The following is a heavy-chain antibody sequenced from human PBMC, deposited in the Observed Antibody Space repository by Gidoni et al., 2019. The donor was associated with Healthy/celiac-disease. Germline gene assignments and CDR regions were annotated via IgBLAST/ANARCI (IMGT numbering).Heavy chain of an antibody. D-gene: IGHD6-19*01. Sequence: EVQLVQSGAEVKKPGESLKISCTGSGYSFTSYWIGWVRQMPGKGLEWMGIIYPGDSDTRYSPSFQGQVTISADKSISTAYLQWSSLKASDTAMYYCARRDRVQWLVQGGPFDYWGQGTLVTVSS. CDR3: ARRDRVQWLVQGGPFDY. CDR1: GYSFTSYW. J-gene: IGHJ4*02. CDR2: IYPGDSDT. V-gene: IGHV5-51*01.